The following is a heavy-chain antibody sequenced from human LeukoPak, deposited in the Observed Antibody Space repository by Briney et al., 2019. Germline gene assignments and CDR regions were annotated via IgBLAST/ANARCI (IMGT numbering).Heavy chain of an antibody. Sequence: GGSLRLSCAASGFTFDDYAMHWVRQAPGKGLEWVSGISWNSGNLGYADSVKGRFTISRDNAKNSLYLQMNSLRAEDTALYYCAKVRGYSYALEYHFEHWGQGTLVTVSS. D-gene: IGHD5-18*01. CDR2: ISWNSGNL. CDR3: AKVRGYSYALEYHFEH. V-gene: IGHV3-9*01. J-gene: IGHJ4*02. CDR1: GFTFDDYA.